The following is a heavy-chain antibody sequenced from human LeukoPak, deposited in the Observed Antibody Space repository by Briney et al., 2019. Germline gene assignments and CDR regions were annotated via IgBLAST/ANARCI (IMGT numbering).Heavy chain of an antibody. CDR2: ISSGSGTI. CDR1: GFTFSDYN. J-gene: IGHJ2*01. D-gene: IGHD5-18*01. V-gene: IGHV3-48*02. CDR3: AKDTAMVPNWYFDL. Sequence: PGGSLRLSYAASGFTFSDYNMNWVRQVPGKGLEWISYISSGSGTIHYADSVKGRFTVSRDNAKNSLYLQMSSLRDEDTAVYYCAKDTAMVPNWYFDLWGRGTLVTVSS.